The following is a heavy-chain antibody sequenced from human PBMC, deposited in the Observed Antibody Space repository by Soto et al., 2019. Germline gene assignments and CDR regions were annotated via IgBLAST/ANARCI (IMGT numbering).Heavy chain of an antibody. CDR3: ARWGRGVVVVVAATSSDRYYYYGMDV. Sequence: ASVKVSCKASGYTFTSYCISWVRQAPGQGLEWMGWISAYNGNTNYAQKLQGRVTMTTDTSTSTAYMELRSLRSDDTAVYYCARWGRGVVVVVAATSSDRYYYYGMDVWGQGTTVTVSS. V-gene: IGHV1-18*01. CDR1: GYTFTSYC. D-gene: IGHD2-15*01. J-gene: IGHJ6*02. CDR2: ISAYNGNT.